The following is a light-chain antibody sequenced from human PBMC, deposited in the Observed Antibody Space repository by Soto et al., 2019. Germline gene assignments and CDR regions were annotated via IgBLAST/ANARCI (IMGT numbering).Light chain of an antibody. J-gene: IGKJ1*01. Sequence: DIQMTQSPSTLSASVGDRVTITCRASQSLGIWLAWHQQKPGKAPKLLIYDASTLKSGVPSRFSGSGSGTKFTLTISSLQPDDFATYYCQEYNSYPWTFGQGTKVEIK. CDR2: DAS. CDR1: QSLGIW. CDR3: QEYNSYPWT. V-gene: IGKV1-5*01.